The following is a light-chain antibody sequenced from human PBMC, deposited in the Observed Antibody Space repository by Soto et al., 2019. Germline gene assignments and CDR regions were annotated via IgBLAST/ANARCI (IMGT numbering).Light chain of an antibody. V-gene: IGKV1-33*01. CDR2: DAS. J-gene: IGKJ1*01. CDR1: QDISNY. CDR3: QQGWT. Sequence: DIQMTQSPSSLSASVGDRVTITCQASQDISNYLNWYQQKPGKAPKLLIYDASNLETGVPSRFSGSGSGTDFTFTISSLQPEDIATYYCQQGWTFGQGTKVEIK.